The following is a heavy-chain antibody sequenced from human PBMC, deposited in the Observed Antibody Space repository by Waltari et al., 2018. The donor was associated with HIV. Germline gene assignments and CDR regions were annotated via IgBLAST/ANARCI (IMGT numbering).Heavy chain of an antibody. Sequence: EVQLSDSGGGLVQPGGSLKLSCVASGFDFTIFAMNWVRQAPGKGLEWVSGIGGSGTKTFYADSVKGRFTISRDSSKNTLYLQMNSLRAEDTAVYYCAKTKGYDYGFYFDSWGQGTLVSVSS. CDR3: AKTKGYDYGFYFDS. J-gene: IGHJ4*02. CDR1: GFDFTIFA. D-gene: IGHD5-18*01. CDR2: IGGSGTKT. V-gene: IGHV3-23*01.